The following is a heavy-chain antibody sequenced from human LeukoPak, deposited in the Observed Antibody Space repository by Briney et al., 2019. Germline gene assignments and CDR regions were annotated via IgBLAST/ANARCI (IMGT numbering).Heavy chain of an antibody. CDR3: ARVRPFDY. V-gene: IGHV4-4*02. CDR1: GGPISSTNW. J-gene: IGHJ4*02. Sequence: SETLSLTCAVSGGPISSTNWWSWVRQPPGKGLEWIGEIYHGGSTNYNPSLKSRVTISLDKSKNQFSLKLSSVTAADTAVYYCARVRPFDYWGQGTLVTVSS. CDR2: IYHGGST.